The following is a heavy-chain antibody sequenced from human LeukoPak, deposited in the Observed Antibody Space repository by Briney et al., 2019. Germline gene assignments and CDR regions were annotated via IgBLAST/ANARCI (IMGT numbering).Heavy chain of an antibody. CDR1: GYTFTSYG. D-gene: IGHD1-1*01. V-gene: IGHV1-18*01. J-gene: IGHJ4*02. CDR3: ASDWNDVPDY. CDR2: VSGYNGNT. Sequence: ASVKVSCKASGYTFTSYGVSWVRQAPGQGLEWLGWVSGYNGNTKYAQNLQGRVTVTTDTSTSTAYMDLRSLRSDDSAVYYCASDWNDVPDYWGQGTLVIVSS.